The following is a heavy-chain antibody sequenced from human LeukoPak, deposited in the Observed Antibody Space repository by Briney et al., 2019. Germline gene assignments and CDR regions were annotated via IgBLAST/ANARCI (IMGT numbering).Heavy chain of an antibody. J-gene: IGHJ4*02. CDR3: ASSSGSYQPHFDY. V-gene: IGHV5-51*01. CDR2: IYPGDSDT. Sequence: RGESLKISCKGSGYSFTSYWIGWVRQMPGKGLEWMGIIYPGDSDTRYSPSFQGQVTISADKSISTAYLQWSSLKASDTAMYYCASSSGSYQPHFDYWGQGTLVTVSS. D-gene: IGHD1-26*01. CDR1: GYSFTSYW.